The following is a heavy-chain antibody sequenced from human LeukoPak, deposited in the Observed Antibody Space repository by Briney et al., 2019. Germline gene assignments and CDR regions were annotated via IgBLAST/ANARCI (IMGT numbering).Heavy chain of an antibody. J-gene: IGHJ4*02. D-gene: IGHD5-24*01. V-gene: IGHV4-34*01. CDR3: ARGHRDGYSYRYYFDY. Sequence: SETLSLTCAVYGGSFSGYYWSWIRQPPGKGLEWIGEINHSGSTNYNPSLKSRVTISVDTSKNQFSLKLSSVTAADTAVYYCARGHRDGYSYRYYFDYWGQGTLVTVSS. CDR1: GGSFSGYY. CDR2: INHSGST.